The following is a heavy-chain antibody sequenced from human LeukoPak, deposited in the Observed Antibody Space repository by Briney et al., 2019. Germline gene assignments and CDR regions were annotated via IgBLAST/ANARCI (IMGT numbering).Heavy chain of an antibody. D-gene: IGHD5-18*01. V-gene: IGHV3-15*01. CDR3: TTDVDTANDY. CDR2: IKSKTDGGTT. CDR1: GFTFSNAW. Sequence: KPGGSLRLSCAASGFTFSNAWMSWVRRAPGKGLEWAGRIKSKTDGGTTDYAAPVKGRLTISRDDSKNTLYLQMNSLKTEDTAVYYCTTDVDTANDYWGQGTLVTVSS. J-gene: IGHJ4*02.